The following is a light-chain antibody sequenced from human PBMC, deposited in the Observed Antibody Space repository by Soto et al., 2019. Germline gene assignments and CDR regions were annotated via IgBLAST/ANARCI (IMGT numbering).Light chain of an antibody. V-gene: IGLV2-14*01. J-gene: IGLJ2*01. CDR2: DVS. CDR1: RSDVGGYNY. CDR3: SSYTSGSTLVA. Sequence: QSALTQPASVSGSPGQSITISCTGSRSDVGGYNYVSWYQQHPGKAPKLMIYDVSNRPSGVSNRFSGSKSGNTATLTISGLQADDEADYYCSSYTSGSTLVAFGGGTKVTVL.